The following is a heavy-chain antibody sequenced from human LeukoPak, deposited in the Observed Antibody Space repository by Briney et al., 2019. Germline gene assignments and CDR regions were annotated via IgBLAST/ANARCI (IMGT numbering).Heavy chain of an antibody. V-gene: IGHV4-34*01. J-gene: IGHJ4*02. CDR3: ARELVHCCGDCYSLPYY. CDR1: GGSFSGYY. D-gene: IGHD2-21*02. CDR2: INHSGST. Sequence: SETLSLTCAVYGGSFSGYYWSWIRQPPGKGLEWIGEINHSGSTNYNPSLKSRVTISVDTSKNQFSLKLSSVTAADTAVYYCARELVHCCGDCYSLPYYWGQGTLVTVSS.